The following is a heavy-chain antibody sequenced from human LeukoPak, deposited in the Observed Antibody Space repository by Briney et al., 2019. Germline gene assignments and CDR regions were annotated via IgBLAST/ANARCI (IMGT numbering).Heavy chain of an antibody. V-gene: IGHV4-30-4*01. CDR1: GGSISIGDYY. D-gene: IGHD5-18*01. Sequence: SETLSLTCTVSGGSISIGDYYWSWIRQPPGKGLEWIGYIYYSGSTYYNPSLKSRVTISVDTSKNQFSLKLSSVTAADTAVYYCARARIQLWFGNWGQGTLVTVSS. CDR2: IYYSGST. J-gene: IGHJ4*02. CDR3: ARARIQLWFGN.